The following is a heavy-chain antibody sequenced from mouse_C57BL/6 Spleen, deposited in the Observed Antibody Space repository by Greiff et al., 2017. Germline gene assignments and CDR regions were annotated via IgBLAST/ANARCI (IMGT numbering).Heavy chain of an antibody. CDR2: IDPSDSET. J-gene: IGHJ2*01. D-gene: IGHD1-1*01. Sequence: QVQLQQSGAELVRPGSSVKLSCKASGYTFTSYWMHWVKQRPIQGLEWIGNIDPSDSETHYNQKFKDKATLTVDKSSSTAYMQLSSLTSEDSAVYYCAREGNYYGSSDFDYWGQGTTLTVSS. CDR1: GYTFTSYW. CDR3: AREGNYYGSSDFDY. V-gene: IGHV1-52*01.